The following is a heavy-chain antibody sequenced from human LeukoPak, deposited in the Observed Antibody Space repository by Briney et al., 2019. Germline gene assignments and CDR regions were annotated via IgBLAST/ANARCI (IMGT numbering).Heavy chain of an antibody. D-gene: IGHD3-16*01. CDR1: GGSISSGSYY. J-gene: IGHJ6*02. CDR2: TYYTGST. CDR3: ARLGGAPGPPHYFYYGMDV. Sequence: SETLSLTCTVSGGSISSGSYYWGWVRQPPGKGLEWIGSTYYTGSTYYNPSLRSRVSISGDTSKNQVSLKANSVTAADLAVYYCARLGGAPGPPHYFYYGMDVWGQGTTVTVS. V-gene: IGHV4-39*01.